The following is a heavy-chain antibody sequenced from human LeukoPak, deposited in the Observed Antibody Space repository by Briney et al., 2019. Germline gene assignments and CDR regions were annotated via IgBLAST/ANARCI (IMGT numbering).Heavy chain of an antibody. CDR2: INPNGGST. V-gene: IGHV1-46*01. Sequence: GASVKVSCKTSGYTFTGYYMHWVRQAPGQGLEWMGIINPNGGSTIYAQKFQGRATMTRDTSTSTVYMDLTSLRSEDTAVYYCARGGFRLGELSFVPGKFLDFWGPGTLVTVSS. J-gene: IGHJ4*02. D-gene: IGHD3-16*02. CDR3: ARGGFRLGELSFVPGKFLDF. CDR1: GYTFTGYY.